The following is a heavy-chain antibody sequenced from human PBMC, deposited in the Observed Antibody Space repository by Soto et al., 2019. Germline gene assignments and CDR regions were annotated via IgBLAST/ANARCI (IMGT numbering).Heavy chain of an antibody. CDR1: GGSFSGYY. CDR3: ARDLRYCSSTSCSDAFDI. Sequence: WETLSLTCAVYGGSFSGYYWSWIRQPPGKGLEWIGEINHSGSTNYNPSLKSRVTISVDTSKNQFSLKLSSVTAADTAVYYCARDLRYCSSTSCSDAFDIWGQGTMVTVSS. V-gene: IGHV4-34*01. D-gene: IGHD2-2*01. CDR2: INHSGST. J-gene: IGHJ3*02.